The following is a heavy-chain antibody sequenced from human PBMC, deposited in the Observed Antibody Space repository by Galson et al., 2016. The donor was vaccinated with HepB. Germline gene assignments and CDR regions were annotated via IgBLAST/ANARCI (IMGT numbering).Heavy chain of an antibody. CDR1: GITLRNFI. D-gene: IGHD3-22*01. CDR3: ARAAHSSGYCDVFDI. V-gene: IGHV3-30-3*01. Sequence: SLRLSCAASGITLRNFIIHWVRQPPGKGLEWVAAISHDDISKYYTDSVKGRFTISRDNSGNTVDLQMNSLRAEDTAVYYCARAAHSSGYCDVFDIWGQGTMVTVCS. J-gene: IGHJ3*02. CDR2: ISHDDISK.